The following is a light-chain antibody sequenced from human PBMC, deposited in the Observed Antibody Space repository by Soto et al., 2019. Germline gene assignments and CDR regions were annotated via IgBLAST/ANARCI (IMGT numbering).Light chain of an antibody. CDR1: RSNIGSNY. CDR2: SNN. J-gene: IGLJ3*02. CDR3: ATWDDSLSGLV. V-gene: IGLV1-47*02. Sequence: QSVLTQPPSASGTPGQRVTISCSGSRSNIGSNYVYWYQQLPGTAPKLLIYSNNQLPSGVPDRFSGSKSGTSASLAIMGLRSEDEVYYYCATWDDSLSGLVFGGGTEFTVL.